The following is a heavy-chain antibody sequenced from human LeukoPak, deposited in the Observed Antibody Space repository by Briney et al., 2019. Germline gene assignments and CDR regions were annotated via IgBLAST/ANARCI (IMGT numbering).Heavy chain of an antibody. CDR2: IKSDGIIT. CDR3: ARGMFGGYCTDY. CDR1: GFTFTNYW. D-gene: IGHD3-3*01. V-gene: IGHV3-74*01. J-gene: IGHJ4*02. Sequence: GSLRLSCAASGFTFTNYWIHWVRQAPGKGLMWVSRIKSDGIITNYADSVKGRFTISRDNAKNTVYLQMNSLRAEDTAVYYCARGMFGGYCTDYWGQGTWVPVSS.